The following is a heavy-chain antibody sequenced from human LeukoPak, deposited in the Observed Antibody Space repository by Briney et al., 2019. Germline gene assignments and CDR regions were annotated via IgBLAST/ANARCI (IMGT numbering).Heavy chain of an antibody. Sequence: PGKSLRLSCAAAKSSLSAWAMHWVRQAPDKGLEWVAVISHDGSKKYYEESVKGRFTISRDNAKNSLYLQMNSLRAEDTAVYYCARANDRGAFDIWGQGTMVTVSS. D-gene: IGHD3-10*01. CDR2: ISHDGSKK. CDR3: ARANDRGAFDI. V-gene: IGHV3-30*04. CDR1: KSSLSAWA. J-gene: IGHJ3*02.